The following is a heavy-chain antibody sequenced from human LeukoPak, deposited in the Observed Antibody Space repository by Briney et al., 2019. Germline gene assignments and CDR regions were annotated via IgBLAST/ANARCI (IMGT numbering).Heavy chain of an antibody. D-gene: IGHD3-3*01. CDR1: GGSISSSSYY. CDR2: IYYSGST. J-gene: IGHJ4*02. Sequence: SETLSLTCTVSGGSISSSSYYWGWIRQPPGKGLEWIGSIYYSGSTYYNPSLKSRVTISVDTSKNQFSLKLSSVTAADTAVYYCARGGPKYYDFWSGYYDYFDYWGQGTLVTVSS. CDR3: ARGGPKYYDFWSGYYDYFDY. V-gene: IGHV4-39*01.